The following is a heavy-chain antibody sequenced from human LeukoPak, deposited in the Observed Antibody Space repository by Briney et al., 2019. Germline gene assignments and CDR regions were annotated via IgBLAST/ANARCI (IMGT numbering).Heavy chain of an antibody. J-gene: IGHJ4*02. D-gene: IGHD4-23*01. V-gene: IGHV3-23*01. CDR1: GFTFSSYA. CDR2: ISGSGGST. CDR3: AKSSVGQSNYYFDY. Sequence: SGGSLRLSRAASGFTFSSYAMSWVRQAPGKGLEWVSAISGSGGSTYYADSVKGRFTISRDNSKNTLYLQMNSLRAEDTAVYYCAKSSVGQSNYYFDYWGQGTLVTVSS.